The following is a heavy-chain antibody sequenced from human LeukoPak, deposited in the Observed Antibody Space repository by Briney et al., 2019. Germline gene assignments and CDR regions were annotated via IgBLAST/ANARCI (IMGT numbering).Heavy chain of an antibody. J-gene: IGHJ4*02. D-gene: IGHD1-7*01. CDR2: ISSSSSYI. Sequence: GGSLRLSCAASGFTFSSYSMNWVRQAPGKGLEWVSSISSSSSYIYYADSVKGRFTISRDNAKNSLYLQMNSLRAEDTAVHYCARDLLITGTTCVYWGQGTLVTVSS. CDR3: ARDLLITGTTCVY. CDR1: GFTFSSYS. V-gene: IGHV3-21*01.